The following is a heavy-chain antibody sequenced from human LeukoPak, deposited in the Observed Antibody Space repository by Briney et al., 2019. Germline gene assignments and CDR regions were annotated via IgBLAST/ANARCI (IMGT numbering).Heavy chain of an antibody. CDR1: GGTFSSYT. D-gene: IGHD3-3*01. V-gene: IGHV1-69*04. Sequence: SVKVSCKASGGTFSSYTISWVRQAPGQGLEWMGRIIPILGIANYAQKFQGRVTITADKSTSTAYMELSSLRSEDTAVYYCARDGTYYDFWSGKRPSRSFDYWGQGTLVTVSS. CDR2: IIPILGIA. J-gene: IGHJ4*02. CDR3: ARDGTYYDFWSGKRPSRSFDY.